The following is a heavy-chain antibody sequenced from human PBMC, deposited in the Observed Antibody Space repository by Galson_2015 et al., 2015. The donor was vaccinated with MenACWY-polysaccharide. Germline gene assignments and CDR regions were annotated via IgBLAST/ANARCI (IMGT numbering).Heavy chain of an antibody. CDR1: GFTFSSYV. Sequence: SLRLSCAVSGFTFSSYVMSWVRQAPGRGLEWVSSITDSGSSTYYVDSVKGRFTISRDNSKNTLFLQMNNLRADDTAVYYCAKGGREVDNWLDPWGQGALVTVSS. CDR2: ITDSGSST. V-gene: IGHV3-23*01. J-gene: IGHJ5*02. CDR3: AKGGREVDNWLDP. D-gene: IGHD1-26*01.